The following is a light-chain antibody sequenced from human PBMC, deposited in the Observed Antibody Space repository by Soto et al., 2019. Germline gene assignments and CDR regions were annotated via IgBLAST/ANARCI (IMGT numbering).Light chain of an antibody. Sequence: QSALTQPASVSGSPGQSITISCTGTSSDVGSYNLVSWYQQHPGKAPKLMIYEGSKRPSGVSNRFSGSKSGTSASLAITGLQAEDEADYYCQSYDSSLSGWLFGGGTKLTVL. CDR1: SSDVGSYNL. CDR2: EGS. V-gene: IGLV2-14*02. J-gene: IGLJ3*02. CDR3: QSYDSSLSGWL.